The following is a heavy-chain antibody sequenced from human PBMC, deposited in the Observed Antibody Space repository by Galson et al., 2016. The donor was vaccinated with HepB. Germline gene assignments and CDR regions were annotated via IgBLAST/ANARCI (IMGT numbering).Heavy chain of an antibody. V-gene: IGHV3-23*01. J-gene: IGHJ4*02. CDR3: AQAGGATRGSVDY. CDR1: GFTFSSYA. Sequence: SLRLSCAASGFTFSSYAMSWVRQAPGKGLECVSSISGSGGSTSYADSVKGRFTISRDNSKNTLYLQLSSLRAEDTAVYYCAQAGGATRGSVDYWGQGTLVTVSS. CDR2: ISGSGGST. D-gene: IGHD1-26*01.